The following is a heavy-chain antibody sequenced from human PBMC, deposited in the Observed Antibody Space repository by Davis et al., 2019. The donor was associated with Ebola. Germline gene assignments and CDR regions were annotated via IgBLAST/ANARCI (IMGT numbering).Heavy chain of an antibody. CDR1: GGSFSSYY. D-gene: IGHD3-3*01. CDR3: ARRKWSGFMDV. Sequence: MPSETLSLTCAVYGGSFSSYYWSWIRQPPGKGLEWIGYIYYSGSTNYNPSPKSRVTISVDTSKNQFSLKLSSVTAADTAVYYCARRKWSGFMDVWGKGTTVTVSS. CDR2: IYYSGST. V-gene: IGHV4-59*08. J-gene: IGHJ6*04.